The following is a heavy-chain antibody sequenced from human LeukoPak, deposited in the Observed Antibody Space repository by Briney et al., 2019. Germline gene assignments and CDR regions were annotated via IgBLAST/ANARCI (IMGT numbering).Heavy chain of an antibody. Sequence: PGGSLRLSCAASGFTVSSNHLSWVRQAPGKGLEWVSLIYTDGRTYYADSVKGRFTISRDNSKNTLYLQMNSLRAADTAVYYCVRGDYGDYTLFDYWGQGTLVTVSS. D-gene: IGHD4-17*01. CDR3: VRGDYGDYTLFDY. V-gene: IGHV3-53*01. CDR2: IYTDGRT. J-gene: IGHJ4*02. CDR1: GFTVSSNH.